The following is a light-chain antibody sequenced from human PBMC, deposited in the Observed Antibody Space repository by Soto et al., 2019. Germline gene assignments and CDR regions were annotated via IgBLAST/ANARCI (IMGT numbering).Light chain of an antibody. CDR2: DAS. V-gene: IGKV1-39*01. J-gene: IGKJ1*01. CDR3: QQTYSTPWT. Sequence: DSQMTQSPSSLSASVGDSVTITCRASQNINSYLNWYQQRPGKAPKLLIHDASILQSGVPSRFSGSGSGTEFALTINSLQPEDIATIYCQQTYSTPWTFGQGTKVDIK. CDR1: QNINSY.